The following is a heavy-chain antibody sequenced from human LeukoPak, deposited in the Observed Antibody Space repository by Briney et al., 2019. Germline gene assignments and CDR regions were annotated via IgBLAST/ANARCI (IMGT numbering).Heavy chain of an antibody. CDR3: AKDMRGYDYYYGMDV. V-gene: IGHV3-43*01. CDR2: ISWDGGST. D-gene: IGHD5-12*01. CDR1: GFTFDDYT. J-gene: IGHJ6*02. Sequence: GGSLRLSCAASGFTFDDYTMHWVRQAPGKGLEWVSLISWDGGSTYYADSVKGRFTISRDNSKNSLYLQMNSLRTEDTALYYCAKDMRGYDYYYGMDVWGQGTTVTVSS.